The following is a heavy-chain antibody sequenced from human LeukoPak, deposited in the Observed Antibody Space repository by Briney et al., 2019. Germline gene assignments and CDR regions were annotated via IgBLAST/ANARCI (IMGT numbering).Heavy chain of an antibody. Sequence: SETLSLTCTVSGGSIRSSYYYWGWIRQPPGKGLEWIGSIYDSGSTYYNPSLKSRVTISVDTSKNQFSLKLSSVTAADTAVYYCARHGDGYSDWYFDYWGQGTLVTVSS. D-gene: IGHD5-24*01. J-gene: IGHJ4*02. CDR3: ARHGDGYSDWYFDY. V-gene: IGHV4-39*01. CDR2: IYDSGST. CDR1: GGSIRSSYYY.